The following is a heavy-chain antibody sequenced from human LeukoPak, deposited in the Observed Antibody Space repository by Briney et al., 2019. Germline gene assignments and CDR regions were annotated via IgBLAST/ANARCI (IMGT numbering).Heavy chain of an antibody. Sequence: GGSLRLSCAASGFSFSSYEMNWVRQAPGKGLEWVSYISASGTTIYYADSVKGRFTISRDNAEKSLYLQMSSLRAEDTAVYYCVREAAALDDAFDIWGQGTIVPVTS. V-gene: IGHV3-48*03. J-gene: IGHJ3*02. CDR2: ISASGTTI. CDR3: VREAAALDDAFDI. D-gene: IGHD1-1*01. CDR1: GFSFSSYE.